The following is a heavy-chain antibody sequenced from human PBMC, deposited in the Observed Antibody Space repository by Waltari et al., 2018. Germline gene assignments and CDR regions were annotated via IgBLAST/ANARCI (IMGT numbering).Heavy chain of an antibody. Sequence: QVQLVQSGAEVKKPGSSVKVSCKASGGTFSSYAISWVRQAPGKGLEWMGGIIPIFGTANYAQKFQGRVTITADESTSTAYMELSSLRSEDTAVYYCARSYGSGSYFHQEPYGMDVWGQGTTVTVSS. J-gene: IGHJ6*02. D-gene: IGHD3-10*01. CDR1: GGTFSSYA. CDR2: IIPIFGTA. CDR3: ARSYGSGSYFHQEPYGMDV. V-gene: IGHV1-69*01.